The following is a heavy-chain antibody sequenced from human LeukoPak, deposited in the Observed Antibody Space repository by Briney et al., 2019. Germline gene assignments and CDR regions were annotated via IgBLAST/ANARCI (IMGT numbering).Heavy chain of an antibody. Sequence: ASVKVSCKASGYTFTSYYMHWVRQAPGQGLEWMGIINPSGGSTSYAQKFQGRVTMTRDTSTSTVYMELSSLRSEDTAVYYCARGYYDSSGYSNNWFDPWGQGTLVTVPS. CDR3: ARGYYDSSGYSNNWFDP. J-gene: IGHJ5*02. CDR1: GYTFTSYY. D-gene: IGHD3-22*01. V-gene: IGHV1-46*01. CDR2: INPSGGST.